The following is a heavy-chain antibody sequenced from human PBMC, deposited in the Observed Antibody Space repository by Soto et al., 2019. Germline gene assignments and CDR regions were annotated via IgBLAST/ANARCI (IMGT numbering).Heavy chain of an antibody. V-gene: IGHV3-23*01. CDR3: AKVSSAWYAGFFDL. Sequence: EVQLLESGGGLVQPGGSLRLSCTASGFTFHRHAMTWVRQAPGKGLEWVSGLSDSGGSIYYADSVKGRFTISSDNSMNTLYLQMNTLRAEDTAVYYCAKVSSAWYAGFFDLWGQGTLVTVSS. D-gene: IGHD2-8*01. J-gene: IGHJ4*02. CDR2: LSDSGGSI. CDR1: GFTFHRHA.